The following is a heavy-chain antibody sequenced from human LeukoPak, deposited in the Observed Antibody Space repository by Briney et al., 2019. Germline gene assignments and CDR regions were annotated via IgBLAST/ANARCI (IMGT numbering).Heavy chain of an antibody. J-gene: IGHJ4*02. D-gene: IGHD4-17*01. Sequence: GGSLRLSCAASGFTFSSYGMHWVRQAPGKGVEWVAVIWYDGSNKYYADSVKGRFTISRDNSKNTLYLQMNSLRAEDTAVYYCARGTYGVDYWGQGTLVTVSS. CDR2: IWYDGSNK. CDR3: ARGTYGVDY. V-gene: IGHV3-33*08. CDR1: GFTFSSYG.